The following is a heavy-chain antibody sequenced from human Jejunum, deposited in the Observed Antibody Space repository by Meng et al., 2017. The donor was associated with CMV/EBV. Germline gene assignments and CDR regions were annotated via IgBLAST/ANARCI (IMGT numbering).Heavy chain of an antibody. Sequence: SGYTFTSYSIGWVRQMPGKGLEWMVIISPRDSDTSYSPSFQGQVTISADKSISTAYLQWSSLKASDTAMYYCARGTYDSDAFDIWGQGTRVTVSS. D-gene: IGHD3-22*01. CDR2: ISPRDSDT. CDR3: ARGTYDSDAFDI. J-gene: IGHJ3*02. V-gene: IGHV5-51*01. CDR1: GYTFTSYS.